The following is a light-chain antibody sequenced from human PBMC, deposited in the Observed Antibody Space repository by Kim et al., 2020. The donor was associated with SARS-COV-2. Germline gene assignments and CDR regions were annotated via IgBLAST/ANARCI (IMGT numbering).Light chain of an antibody. CDR3: LQGSPPWT. J-gene: IGKJ1*01. CDR2: GAS. Sequence: EIVLTQSPGTLSLSPGERATLSCRASQSVISTYLAWYQQKPGQAPRLLIYGASSRATGIPDRFSGSGSGTDFTLTISRLEPEDFAMYYCLQGSPPWTFGRGTRVDIK. CDR1: QSVISTY. V-gene: IGKV3-20*01.